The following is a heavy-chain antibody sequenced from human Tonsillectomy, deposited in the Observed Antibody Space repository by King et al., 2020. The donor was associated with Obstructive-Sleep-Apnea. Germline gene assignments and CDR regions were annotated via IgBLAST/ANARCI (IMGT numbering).Heavy chain of an antibody. D-gene: IGHD3-16*01. CDR3: ARENGDYGSYYFDY. CDR1: GYTFTSYY. CDR2: INPSGVST. J-gene: IGHJ4*02. Sequence: QLVQSGAEVKKPGASVKVSCKASGYTFTSYYMHWVRQAPGQGLEWMGIINPSGVSTSYAQNFQGRVTRTRDTSTSTASMVLSSLRSEDTAVYYCARENGDYGSYYFDYWGQGTLVTVSS. V-gene: IGHV1-46*01.